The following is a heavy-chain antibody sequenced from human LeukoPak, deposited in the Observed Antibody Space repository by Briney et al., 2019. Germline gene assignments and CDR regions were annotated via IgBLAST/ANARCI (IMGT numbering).Heavy chain of an antibody. CDR2: ISSSSNTA. CDR1: GLTFSTHT. CDR3: ARALRRKIDFDY. J-gene: IGHJ4*02. Sequence: GGSLRLSCVASGLTFSTHTMNWVRQAPGKGLEWVSYISSSSNTAFYADSVKGRFTMSRDNAKNSLYLQMNSLRAEDTAVYYCARALRRKIDFDYWGQGTLVTVSS. V-gene: IGHV3-48*01. D-gene: IGHD4-17*01.